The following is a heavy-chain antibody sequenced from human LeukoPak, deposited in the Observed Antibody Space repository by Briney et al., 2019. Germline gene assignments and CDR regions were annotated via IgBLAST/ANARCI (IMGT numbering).Heavy chain of an antibody. CDR2: ISGSGGST. J-gene: IGHJ4*02. V-gene: IGHV3-23*01. Sequence: GGSLRLSCAASGFTFSSYAMSWVRQAPGKGLEWVSAISGSGGSTYYADSVKGRFTISRDNSKNTLYPQMNSLRAEDTAVYYCAPESPYCGGDCRGDYFDYWGQGTLVTVSS. CDR1: GFTFSSYA. D-gene: IGHD2-21*01. CDR3: APESPYCGGDCRGDYFDY.